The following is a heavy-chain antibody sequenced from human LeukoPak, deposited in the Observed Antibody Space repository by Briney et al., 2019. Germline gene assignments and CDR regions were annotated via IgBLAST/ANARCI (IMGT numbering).Heavy chain of an antibody. V-gene: IGHV1-2*04. CDR3: ARGLGSGSFYDAFDI. CDR2: INPNSGGT. J-gene: IGHJ3*02. D-gene: IGHD3-10*01. Sequence: ASVKVSCKASGYTFTGYYMHWVRQAPGQGLEGMGWINPNSGGTNYAQKFQGWVTMTRDTSISTAYMELSRLRSDDTAVYYCARGLGSGSFYDAFDIWGQGTMVTVSS. CDR1: GYTFTGYY.